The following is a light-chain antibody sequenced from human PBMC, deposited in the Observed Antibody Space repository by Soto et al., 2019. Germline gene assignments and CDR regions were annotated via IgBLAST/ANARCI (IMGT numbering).Light chain of an antibody. J-gene: IGKJ1*01. CDR2: AAS. V-gene: IGKV3-15*01. CDR1: QSIDGN. CDR3: QQYNNCPGT. Sequence: EIVLTQSPATLSVSPGEGATLSCRASQSIDGNLAWYQQRPGQAPRLLINAASTRATGVPARFSGSGSGTDFTRTISSLQSEDFAVYYCQQYNNCPGTFGQGTKVDIK.